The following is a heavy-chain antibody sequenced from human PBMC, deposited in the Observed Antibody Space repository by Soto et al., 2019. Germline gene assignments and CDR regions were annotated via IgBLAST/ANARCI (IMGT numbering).Heavy chain of an antibody. D-gene: IGHD2-15*01. Sequence: ASVKVSCKASGYTFTSYYMHWVRQAPGQGLEWMGIINPSVGSASYAQKFQGRVTMTTDKSTSTVYMELSSLRSEDTAVYYCSLGCSGGSCYSGAPDYSGQGTLVTVSS. J-gene: IGHJ4*02. CDR1: GYTFTSYY. V-gene: IGHV1-46*01. CDR3: SLGCSGGSCYSGAPDY. CDR2: INPSVGSA.